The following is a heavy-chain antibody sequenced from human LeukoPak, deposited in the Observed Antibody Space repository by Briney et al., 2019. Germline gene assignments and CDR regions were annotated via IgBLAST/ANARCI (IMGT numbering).Heavy chain of an antibody. CDR3: ASTTTPRYYYDSSGYYYY. CDR2: IYYSGST. J-gene: IGHJ4*02. D-gene: IGHD3-22*01. V-gene: IGHV4-39*01. CDR1: GRSISTSNYY. Sequence: SETLSLTCTVSGRSISTSNYYWGWIRQPPGKGLEWIGSIYYSGSTYYNPSLKSRVTISVDTSKNQFSLKLSSVTAADTAVYYCASTTTPRYYYDSSGYYYYWGQGTLVTVSS.